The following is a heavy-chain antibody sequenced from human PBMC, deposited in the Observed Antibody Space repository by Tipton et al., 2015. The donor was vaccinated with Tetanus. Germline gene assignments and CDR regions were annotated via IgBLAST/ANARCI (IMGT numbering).Heavy chain of an antibody. J-gene: IGHJ6*02. Sequence: SLRLSCAASGFSFSGSVMHRVRQASGKGLEWVARIRSKADNYAPTYAASVQGRFTISRDDSQNMAYLQMNSLKTEDTAVYYCTRPWTPSLYGMDVWGQGTTVTVSS. D-gene: IGHD1-1*01. CDR3: TRPWTPSLYGMDV. CDR1: GFSFSGSV. V-gene: IGHV3-73*01. CDR2: IRSKADNYAP.